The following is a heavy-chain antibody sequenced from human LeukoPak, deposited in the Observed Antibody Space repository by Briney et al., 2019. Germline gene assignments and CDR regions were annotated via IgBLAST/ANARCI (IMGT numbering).Heavy chain of an antibody. CDR1: GFTFSSYA. J-gene: IGHJ3*02. D-gene: IGHD6-13*01. CDR2: ISGSGGST. CDR3: ALSQTSIAAAAPDAFDI. V-gene: IGHV3-23*01. Sequence: PGGSLRLSCAASGFTFSSYAMSWVRQAPGKGLEWVSAISGSGGSTYYADSVKGRFTISRDNSKNTLYLQMNSLRAEDTAVYYCALSQTSIAAAAPDAFDIWGQGTMVTVSS.